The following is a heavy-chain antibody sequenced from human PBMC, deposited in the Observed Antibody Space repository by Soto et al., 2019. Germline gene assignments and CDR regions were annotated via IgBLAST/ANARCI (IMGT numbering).Heavy chain of an antibody. Sequence: QVQLVESGGGVVQSGSSLRLSCAGSGFSFSSYGMHWVRQAPGKGLEWVAIVYNDGSNKYYGDSVKGRFTISRDNSRNSVLLQMNCLRADDTAVYYCARDANLGFSSSWFMDYWRQGTRVTVSS. J-gene: IGHJ4*02. CDR1: GFSFSSYG. CDR2: VYNDGSNK. CDR3: ARDANLGFSSSWFMDY. V-gene: IGHV3-33*01. D-gene: IGHD6-13*01.